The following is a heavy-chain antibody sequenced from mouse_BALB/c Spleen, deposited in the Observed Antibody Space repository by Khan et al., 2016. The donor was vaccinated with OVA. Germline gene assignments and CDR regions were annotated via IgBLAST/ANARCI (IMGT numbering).Heavy chain of an antibody. CDR2: INSGGHYT. CDR1: GFTFSTYG. D-gene: IGHD1-1*02. J-gene: IGHJ3*01. V-gene: IGHV5-6*01. Sequence: EVELVESGGDLVKTGGSLKLSCAASGFTFSTYGMSWVRQTPDKRLEWVATINSGGHYTHYIDSVKGRFTISRDNAKNILYLQMTSLRSEDTAMYYCARLAYYYNSEGFAYWGQGTLVTVSA. CDR3: ARLAYYYNSEGFAY.